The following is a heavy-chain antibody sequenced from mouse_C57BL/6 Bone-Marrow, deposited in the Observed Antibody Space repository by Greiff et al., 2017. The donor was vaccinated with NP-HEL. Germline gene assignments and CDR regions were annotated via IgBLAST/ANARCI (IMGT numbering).Heavy chain of an antibody. D-gene: IGHD1-1*01. CDR2: IYPRSGNT. CDR3: ARWGLLRIAY. J-gene: IGHJ3*01. Sequence: QVQLQQSGAELARPGASVKLSCKASGYTFTSYGISWVKQRTGQGLEWIGEIYPRSGNTYYNEKFKCKATLTADKSSSTAYMELRSLTSEDSAVYFCARWGLLRIAYWGQGTLVTVSA. V-gene: IGHV1-81*01. CDR1: GYTFTSYG.